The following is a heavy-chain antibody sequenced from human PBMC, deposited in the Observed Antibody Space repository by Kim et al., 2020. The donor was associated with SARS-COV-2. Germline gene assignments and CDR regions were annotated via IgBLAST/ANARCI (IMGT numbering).Heavy chain of an antibody. J-gene: IGHJ4*02. CDR3: AREQIGVRFLEWLPAFFDY. V-gene: IGHV4-39*07. Sequence: SETLSLTCTVSGGSISSSSYYWGWIRQPPGKGLEWIGSIYYSGSTYYNPSLKSRVTISVDTSKNQFSLKLSSVTAADTAVYYCAREQIGVRFLEWLPAFFDYWGQGTLVTVSS. CDR1: GGSISSSSYY. CDR2: IYYSGST. D-gene: IGHD3-3*01.